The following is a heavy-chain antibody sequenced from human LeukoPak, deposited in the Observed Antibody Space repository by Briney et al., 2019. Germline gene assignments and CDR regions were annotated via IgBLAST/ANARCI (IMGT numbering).Heavy chain of an antibody. CDR1: GFSFSNYW. V-gene: IGHV3-7*01. Sequence: GGSLRLSCEASGFSFSNYWMSWVRQAPGKGLEWVANINQDVSEKYYVDSVKGRFTISRDNAKNSLYLQMNSLRAEDTAVYYCASGSYMDSWGQGTLVTVSS. D-gene: IGHD1-26*01. CDR2: INQDVSEK. J-gene: IGHJ4*02. CDR3: ASGSYMDS.